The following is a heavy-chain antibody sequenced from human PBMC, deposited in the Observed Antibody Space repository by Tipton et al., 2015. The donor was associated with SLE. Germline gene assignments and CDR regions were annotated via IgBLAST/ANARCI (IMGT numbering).Heavy chain of an antibody. CDR1: GGSISSYY. Sequence: TLSLTCTVSGGSISSYYWSWIRQPPGKGLEWIGYIYYSGSANYNPSLKSRVTISLDKSKNQFSLRLTSVTAADTAVYYCVRGGTVFGVVLNWFDPWGQGTTVTVSS. D-gene: IGHD3-3*01. CDR3: VRGGTVFGVVLNWFDP. CDR2: IYYSGSA. V-gene: IGHV4-59*01. J-gene: IGHJ5*01.